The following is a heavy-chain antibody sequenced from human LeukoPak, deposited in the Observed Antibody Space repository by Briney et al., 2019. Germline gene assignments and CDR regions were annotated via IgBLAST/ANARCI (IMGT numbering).Heavy chain of an antibody. CDR3: ARDIVVVVAATQPYYYYGMDV. V-gene: IGHV3-66*02. Sequence: GGSLRLSCAASGFTFSSYSMNWVRQAPGKGLEWVSSIYSAGATHYAESVKGRFTISRDNSKDTLYLQMNSLRAEDTAVYYCARDIVVVVAATQPYYYYGMDVWGQGTTVTVSS. D-gene: IGHD2-15*01. J-gene: IGHJ6*02. CDR1: GFTFSSYS. CDR2: IYSAGAT.